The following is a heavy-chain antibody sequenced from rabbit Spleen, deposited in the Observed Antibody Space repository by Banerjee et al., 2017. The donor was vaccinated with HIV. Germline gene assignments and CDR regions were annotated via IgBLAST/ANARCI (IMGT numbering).Heavy chain of an antibody. CDR3: ARDRESSYWGDWLDL. D-gene: IGHD8-1*01. V-gene: IGHV1S40*01. CDR2: IDPVFGST. Sequence: QSLEESGGDLVKPGASLTLTCTASGFDFSRNGMCWVRQAPGKGLEWIGYIDPVFGSTDYASWAKGRFTISKTSSTTVTLQATSLTATDTATYFCARDRESSYWGDWLDLWGPGTLVTVS. CDR1: GFDFSRNG. J-gene: IGHJ5*01.